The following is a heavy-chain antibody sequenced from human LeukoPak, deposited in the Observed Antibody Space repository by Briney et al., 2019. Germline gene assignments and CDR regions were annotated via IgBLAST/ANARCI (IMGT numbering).Heavy chain of an antibody. Sequence: AASVKVSCKASGYTFTGYYMHWVRQAPGQGLEWMGWINPNSGGTNYAQKFQGRVTMTRDTSISTAYMELSRLRSDDTAVYYCAREYGYYYDSSGPFDYWGQGTLVTVSS. CDR2: INPNSGGT. D-gene: IGHD3-22*01. J-gene: IGHJ4*02. CDR1: GYTFTGYY. V-gene: IGHV1-2*02. CDR3: AREYGYYYDSSGPFDY.